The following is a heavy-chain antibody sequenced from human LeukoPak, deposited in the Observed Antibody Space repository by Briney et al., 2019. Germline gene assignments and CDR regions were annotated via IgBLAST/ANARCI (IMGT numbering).Heavy chain of an antibody. J-gene: IGHJ4*02. CDR1: GFTFSSYW. CDR2: INNEGSDT. Sequence: GGSLRLSCAASGFTFSSYWMHWVRQAPGKGLVWVSRINNEGSDTIYADSVKGRFTISRDNAKNTLYLQINSLRAEDTAVYYCVRGGGGNFDYWGQGTLVTVSS. CDR3: VRGGGGNFDY. D-gene: IGHD1-1*01. V-gene: IGHV3-74*01.